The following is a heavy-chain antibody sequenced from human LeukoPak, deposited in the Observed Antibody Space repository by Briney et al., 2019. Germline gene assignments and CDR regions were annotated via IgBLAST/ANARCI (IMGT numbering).Heavy chain of an antibody. D-gene: IGHD6-13*01. CDR2: INPSGGST. J-gene: IGHJ4*02. CDR3: ARGGRAKYYFDY. CDR1: GYTFTSYY. V-gene: IGHV1-46*01. Sequence: ASVTVSFKASGYTFTSYYMHWVRQAPGQGLEWMGIINPSGGSTSYAQKFQGRVTMTRDTSTSTVYMELSSLRSEDTAVYYCARGGRAKYYFDYWGQGTLVTVSS.